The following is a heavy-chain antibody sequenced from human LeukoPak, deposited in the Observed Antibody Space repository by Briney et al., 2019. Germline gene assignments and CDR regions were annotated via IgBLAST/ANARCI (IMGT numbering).Heavy chain of an antibody. Sequence: AGGSLRLSCAASGFTFDDYAMHWVRQAPGKGLEWVSGISWNSGSIGYADSVKGRFTISRDNAKNSLYLQMNSLRAEDTAVYYCASCSSTNCYWGQGTLVTVSS. J-gene: IGHJ4*02. CDR3: ASCSSTNCY. V-gene: IGHV3-9*01. D-gene: IGHD2-2*01. CDR2: ISWNSGSI. CDR1: GFTFDDYA.